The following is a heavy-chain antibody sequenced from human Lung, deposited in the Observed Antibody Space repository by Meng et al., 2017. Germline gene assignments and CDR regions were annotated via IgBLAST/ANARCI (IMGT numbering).Heavy chain of an antibody. CDR3: ARYVPNGSFWYFDF. Sequence: QVQLVQSRADAKEPGDAMKVCCKASGYIFTNYDISWVRQAPGQGLEWMGWISVKNGEAKYPQNFQGRVTMTTDTTTSTAYMELRSLTSDDTAVYYCARYVPNGSFWYFDFWGRGTLVTVPS. CDR2: ISVKNGEA. CDR1: GYIFTNYD. V-gene: IGHV1-18*01. D-gene: IGHD6-13*01. J-gene: IGHJ2*01.